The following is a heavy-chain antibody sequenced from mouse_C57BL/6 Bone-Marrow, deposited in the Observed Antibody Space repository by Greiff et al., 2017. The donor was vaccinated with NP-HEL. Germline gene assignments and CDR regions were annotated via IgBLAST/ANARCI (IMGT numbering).Heavy chain of an antibody. CDR1: GYSFTGYY. CDR2: IYPYNGVS. CDR3: ARDGTTVVATPDV. J-gene: IGHJ1*03. V-gene: IGHV1-31*01. D-gene: IGHD1-1*01. Sequence: VQLKESGPELVKPGASVKISCKASGYSFTGYYMHWVKQSHGNILDWIGYIYPYNGVSSYNQKFKGKATLTVDKSSSTAYMELRSLTSEDSAVYYCARDGTTVVATPDVWGTGTTVTVSS.